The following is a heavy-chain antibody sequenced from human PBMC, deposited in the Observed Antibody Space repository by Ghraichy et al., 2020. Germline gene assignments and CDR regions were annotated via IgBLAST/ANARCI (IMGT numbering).Heavy chain of an antibody. V-gene: IGHV1-3*01. CDR1: GYTFISYA. CDR3: TRGYDIFTGALRHYYGMDV. D-gene: IGHD3-9*01. Sequence: ASVKVSCKASGYTFISYAMHWVRQAPGQRREWVGWINGGNGDTKYSQKFQGRVTITGDTSASTAYMELSSLRPEDTAVYYFTRGYDIFTGALRHYYGMDVWGQGTTVSVSS. CDR2: INGGNGDT. J-gene: IGHJ6*02.